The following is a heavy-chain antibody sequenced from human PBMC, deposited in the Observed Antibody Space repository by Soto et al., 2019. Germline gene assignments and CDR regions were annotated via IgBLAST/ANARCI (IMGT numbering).Heavy chain of an antibody. J-gene: IGHJ4*01. CDR1: GYAFSDYG. V-gene: IGHV1-18*01. Sequence: QLVQSEGEVKKPGASVKVSCKTSGYAFSDYGVSWVRRAPGLGLEWMGWVNTYNGNTKYEKKFQGRVSFSTDASTRTVFLELTNLELDDAAVYYCARGFIPENYWGQGTRVTVSS. CDR3: ARGFIPENY. D-gene: IGHD2-2*01. CDR2: VNTYNGNT.